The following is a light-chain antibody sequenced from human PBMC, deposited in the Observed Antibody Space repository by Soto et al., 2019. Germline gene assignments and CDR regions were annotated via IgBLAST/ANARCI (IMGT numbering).Light chain of an antibody. Sequence: ALQLTQSPSFLSASVGDRVTITCRASQGISSSLAWYQQKPGKPPKVLIYDASSLASGVPSRFSGSGSGTDFTLTISSLQPEDSATYYCQQFNSFSITFGQGTRLEIK. V-gene: IGKV1-13*02. CDR2: DAS. CDR3: QQFNSFSIT. J-gene: IGKJ5*01. CDR1: QGISSS.